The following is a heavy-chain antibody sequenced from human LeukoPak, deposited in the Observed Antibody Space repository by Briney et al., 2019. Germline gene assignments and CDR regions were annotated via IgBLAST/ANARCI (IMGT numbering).Heavy chain of an antibody. D-gene: IGHD3-22*01. Sequence: GGSLRLSCVASGFTLSSYAMNWVRQAPGKGLEWVSGISGSGGSTNYTDSVKGRFTISRDSSKNTLFLQMNSLGAEDTAVYYCAFEDYYDSSGPFDYWGQGTLVTVSS. CDR1: GFTLSSYA. V-gene: IGHV3-23*01. J-gene: IGHJ4*02. CDR3: AFEDYYDSSGPFDY. CDR2: ISGSGGST.